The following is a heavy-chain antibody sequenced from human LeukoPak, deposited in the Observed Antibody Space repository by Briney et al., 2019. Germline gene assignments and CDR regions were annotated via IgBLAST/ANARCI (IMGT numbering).Heavy chain of an antibody. J-gene: IGHJ3*02. CDR2: INPNSGGT. Sequence: ASVKVSCKASGYTFTAYYLHWVRQAPGQGLEWMGWINPNSGGTNYAQKFQGRVTMTRDTSISTAYMELSRLRSDDTAVYYCARGNKGYCSSTSCYTPIGNAFDIWGQGTMVTVSS. CDR3: ARGNKGYCSSTSCYTPIGNAFDI. V-gene: IGHV1-2*02. CDR1: GYTFTAYY. D-gene: IGHD2-2*02.